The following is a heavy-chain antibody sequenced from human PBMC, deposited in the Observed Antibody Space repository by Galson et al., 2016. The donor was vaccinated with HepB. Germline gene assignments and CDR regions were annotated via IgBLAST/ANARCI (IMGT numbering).Heavy chain of an antibody. J-gene: IGHJ4*02. D-gene: IGHD5-18*01. V-gene: IGHV1-46*01. CDR3: ARAVVGYSYRNYYFDY. Sequence: SVKVSCKASGNTFSSYYIYWVRQAPGQGLQCMGIINPSGGSTRYAQKFQGRVTMTRDTSTSTVYMELSSLRSEDTAVYYCARAVVGYSYRNYYFDYWGQGTLVTVSS. CDR1: GNTFSSYY. CDR2: INPSGGST.